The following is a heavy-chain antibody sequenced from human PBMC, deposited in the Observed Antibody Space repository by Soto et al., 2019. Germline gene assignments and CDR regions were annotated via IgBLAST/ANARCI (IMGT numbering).Heavy chain of an antibody. V-gene: IGHV1-18*01. D-gene: IGHD5-12*01. J-gene: IGHJ4*02. CDR2: VSTYNDNT. CDR3: AYMRGHRSGEYVFGR. Sequence: QVHLVQSGTEVKEPGASLRVSCKPPGYTFTSYGISWVRQAPGQGLEWLGWVSTYNDNTDYAQKFQGRVTLTTDTTTNTGYMDLERLRSDDTAVYYCAYMRGHRSGEYVFGRWDQGTLVTVSS. CDR1: GYTFTSYG.